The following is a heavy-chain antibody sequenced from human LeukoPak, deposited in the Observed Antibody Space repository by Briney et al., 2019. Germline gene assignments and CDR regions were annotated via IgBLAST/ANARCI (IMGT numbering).Heavy chain of an antibody. J-gene: IGHJ4*02. CDR1: GFTFRSYA. CDR2: ISGSGSST. CDR3: ATSFGPVIAAAGTGAD. Sequence: GGSLRLSCAASGFTFRSYAMNWVRQAPGKGLEWVSVISGSGSSTYYADSVKGRYTISRDNSKNTLYLQMNSLRAEDTAVYYCATSFGPVIAAAGTGADWGQGTLVTVSS. V-gene: IGHV3-23*01. D-gene: IGHD6-13*01.